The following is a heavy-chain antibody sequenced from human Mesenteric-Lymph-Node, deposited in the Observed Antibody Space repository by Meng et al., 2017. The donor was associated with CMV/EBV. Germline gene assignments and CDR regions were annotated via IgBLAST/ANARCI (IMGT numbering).Heavy chain of an antibody. CDR1: GFTSSTYW. CDR3: AREFMAGTAYCGGDCCGYYYYGMDV. D-gene: IGHD2-21*01. Sequence: GGSLRLSCAASGFTSSTYWMTWVRQAPGKGLEWVANIKQDGSEKYYADSVKGRFTISRDKVKNSVYLQMNGLRAEDAAVYYCAREFMAGTAYCGGDCCGYYYYGMDVWGQGTTVTVSS. J-gene: IGHJ6*02. V-gene: IGHV3-7*03. CDR2: IKQDGSEK.